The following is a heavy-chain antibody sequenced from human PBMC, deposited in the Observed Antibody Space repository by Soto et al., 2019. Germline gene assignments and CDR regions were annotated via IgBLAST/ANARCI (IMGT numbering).Heavy chain of an antibody. D-gene: IGHD6-19*01. CDR3: ARDLSGIAVLDY. CDR1: GFTFSNYA. V-gene: IGHV3-30-3*01. CDR2: LSYDGSNK. J-gene: IGHJ4*02. Sequence: QVQLVESGGGVVQPGRSLRLSCAASGFTFSNYAMHWVRQAPGKGLAWVAILSYDGSNKYYADSVKGRFTISRDNSKNTLYLQMNSLRAEDTAVYYCARDLSGIAVLDYWGQGTLVTVSS.